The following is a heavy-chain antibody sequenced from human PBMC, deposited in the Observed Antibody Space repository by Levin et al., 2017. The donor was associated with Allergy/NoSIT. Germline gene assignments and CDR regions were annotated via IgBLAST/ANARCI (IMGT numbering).Heavy chain of an antibody. D-gene: IGHD1-26*01. CDR3: TRLGPSLTGAPTER. CDR1: GFTFSGSA. CDR2: IRSKANSYAT. Sequence: GGSLRLSCAASGFTFSGSAMHWVRQASGKGLEWVGRIRSKANSYATAYAASVKGRFTISRDDSKNTAYLQMNSLKTEDTAVYYCTRLGPSLTGAPTERWGQGTLVTVSS. J-gene: IGHJ4*02. V-gene: IGHV3-73*01.